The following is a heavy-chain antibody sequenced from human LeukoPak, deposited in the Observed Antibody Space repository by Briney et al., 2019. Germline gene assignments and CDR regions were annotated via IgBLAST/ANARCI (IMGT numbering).Heavy chain of an antibody. J-gene: IGHJ4*02. CDR3: ARHGSYLGGPDY. D-gene: IGHD1-26*01. CDR1: GGSFSGYY. Sequence: SETLSLTCAVYGGSFSGYYWSWIRQPPGKGLEWIGYIYYSGSTNYNPSLKSRVTISVDTSKNQFSLKLSSVTAADTAVYYCARHGSYLGGPDYWGQGTLVTVSS. V-gene: IGHV4-59*08. CDR2: IYYSGST.